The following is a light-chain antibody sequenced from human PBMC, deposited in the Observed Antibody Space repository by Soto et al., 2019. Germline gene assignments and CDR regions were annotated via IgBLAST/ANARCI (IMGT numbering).Light chain of an antibody. CDR2: WAS. J-gene: IGKJ2*01. V-gene: IGKV4-1*01. Sequence: DIVMTQSPDSLAVSLGERATINCKSSQSVLYSSNNKNYLAWYQQKPGQPPKLLIYWASTREAGVPDRFSVSRSGTDFTLTISSLQAEDVAVYYCQQYYSIPLTFGQGTKLETK. CDR3: QQYYSIPLT. CDR1: QSVLYSSNNKNY.